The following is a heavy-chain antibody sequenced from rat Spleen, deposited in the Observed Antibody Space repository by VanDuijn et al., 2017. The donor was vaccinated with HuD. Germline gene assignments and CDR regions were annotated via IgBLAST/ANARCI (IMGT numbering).Heavy chain of an antibody. CDR3: ARHSITTVGVMDA. D-gene: IGHD1-1*01. V-gene: IGHV5-29*01. J-gene: IGHJ4*01. CDR1: GFTFTRSA. CDR2: ISYDGSST. Sequence: EVQLVESGGGSVQPGRSLKLSCAASGFTFTRSAMAWVRQAPTKGLEWVATISYDGSSTYYREPVQGRFTFSRDNANSTLYLQMDSLRSEDTATYYCARHSITTVGVMDAWGQGASVTVSS.